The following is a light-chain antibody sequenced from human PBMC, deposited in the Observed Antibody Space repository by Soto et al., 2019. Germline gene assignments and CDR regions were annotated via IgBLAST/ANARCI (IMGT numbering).Light chain of an antibody. CDR1: SSDIGGYNF. J-gene: IGLJ1*01. CDR3: SSYAGTYIV. V-gene: IGLV2-8*01. Sequence: QSALTQPPSASGSPGQSVTISCTGTSSDIGGYNFVSWYQQHPGKAPKLMIYDVSQRPSGVSDRFSGSKSGNTASLTVSGLQAEDEADYYCSSYAGTYIVFGTGTKVTVL. CDR2: DVS.